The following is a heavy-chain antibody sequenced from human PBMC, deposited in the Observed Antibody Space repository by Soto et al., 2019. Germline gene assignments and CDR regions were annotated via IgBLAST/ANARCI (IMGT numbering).Heavy chain of an antibody. CDR1: GFTFSSYA. J-gene: IGHJ5*02. D-gene: IGHD3-16*01. CDR3: AKDRCVSLGLGTCSYNWFDP. CDR2: ISGSGGST. Sequence: PGGSLRLSCAASGFTFSSYAMSWVRQAPGKGLEWVSAISGSGGSTYYADSVKGRFTISRDNSKNTLYLQMNSLRAEDTAVYYCAKDRCVSLGLGTCSYNWFDPWGQGTLVTVSS. V-gene: IGHV3-23*01.